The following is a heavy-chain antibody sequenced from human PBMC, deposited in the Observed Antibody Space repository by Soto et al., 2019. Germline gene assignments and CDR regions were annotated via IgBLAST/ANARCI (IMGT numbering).Heavy chain of an antibody. V-gene: IGHV4-31*03. CDR1: GGSISSGGYY. CDR3: ARGRGRWLRSMSFDI. J-gene: IGHJ3*02. D-gene: IGHD5-12*01. Sequence: QVQLQESGPGLVKPSQTLSLTCTVSGGSISSGGYYWSWIRQHPGKGLEWIGYVYYSGSTYYNPSLKSRVTISVDTSKNQFSLKLSSVTAADTAVYYCARGRGRWLRSMSFDIWGQGTMVTVSS. CDR2: VYYSGST.